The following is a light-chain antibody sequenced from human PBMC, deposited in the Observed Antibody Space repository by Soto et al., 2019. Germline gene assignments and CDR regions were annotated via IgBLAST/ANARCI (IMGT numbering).Light chain of an antibody. J-gene: IGLJ1*01. CDR3: QSYDTSRGV. CDR2: GNS. CDR1: SSNIGAGYD. Sequence: QSVLTQPPSVSGAPGQRVTISYTGSSSNIGAGYDVNWYQQLPGTAPKLLIFGNSNRPSGVPDRFSGSKSGTSASLAITGLQAEDEADYYCQSYDTSRGVFGTGTKVTVL. V-gene: IGLV1-40*01.